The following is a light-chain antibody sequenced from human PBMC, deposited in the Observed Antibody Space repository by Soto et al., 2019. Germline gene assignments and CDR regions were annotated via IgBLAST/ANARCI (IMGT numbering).Light chain of an antibody. CDR2: TDY. CDR3: ASWDDNLNGGV. CDR1: SSNIGTYT. J-gene: IGLJ3*02. Sequence: QLVLTQPPSASGTPGQRVTISCSGTSSNIGTYTVNWYQQLPGTAPKLLIYTDYQRPSGVPDRFSGSKSGTSASLAINGLHSEDEAVYYCASWDDNLNGGVFGGGTKLTVL. V-gene: IGLV1-44*01.